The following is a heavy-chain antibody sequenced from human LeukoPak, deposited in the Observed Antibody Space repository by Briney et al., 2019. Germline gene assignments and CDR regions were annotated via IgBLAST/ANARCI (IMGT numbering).Heavy chain of an antibody. CDR2: LYYSGST. CDR1: GGPITTDSYY. V-gene: IGHV4-39*01. D-gene: IGHD4/OR15-4a*01. CDR3: ARGTIGDGFDI. Sequence: SETLSLTCNVSGGPITTDSYYRGWIRQVPGKGLEWIATLYYSGSTYYNPSLKSRVTMSGDRSKSQFSLRRTSVTAADTAVYYCARGTIGDGFDIWGHGTMVAVSS. J-gene: IGHJ3*02.